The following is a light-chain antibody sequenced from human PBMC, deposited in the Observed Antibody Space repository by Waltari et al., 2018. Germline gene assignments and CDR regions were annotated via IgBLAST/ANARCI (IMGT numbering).Light chain of an antibody. CDR2: GAS. V-gene: IGKV3-20*01. J-gene: IGKJ5*01. CDR1: QTLSSSY. Sequence: EIVLPQSPGTLSLSPGERATLSCRASQTLSSSYLAWYQQKPGQAPRLLIYGASSRATGIPDRFSGSGSGTDFTLTISRLEPEDFAVYYCQQYGSSHTFGQGTRLEIK. CDR3: QQYGSSHT.